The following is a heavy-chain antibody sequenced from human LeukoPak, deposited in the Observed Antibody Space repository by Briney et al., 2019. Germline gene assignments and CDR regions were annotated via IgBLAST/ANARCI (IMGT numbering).Heavy chain of an antibody. V-gene: IGHV3-21*01. CDR3: AREEDY. Sequence: GGSLRLSCAASGFTFSNYGMNWVRQAPQKGLEWVSSISGSGSDAYYAASVRGRFTISRDNTKNSLYLQMDSLRAEDTAVYFCAREEDYWGRGTLVTVSS. CDR1: GFTFSNYG. J-gene: IGHJ4*02. CDR2: ISGSGSDA.